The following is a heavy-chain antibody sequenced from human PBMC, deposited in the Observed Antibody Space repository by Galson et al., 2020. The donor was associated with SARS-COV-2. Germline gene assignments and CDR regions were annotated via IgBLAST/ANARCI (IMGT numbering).Heavy chain of an antibody. CDR1: GGTFSSYA. CDR3: AREREYSSSSGRYYYYYMDV. CDR2: IIPILGIA. Sequence: SVKVSCKASGGTFSSYAISWVRQAPGQWLEWMGGIIPILGIANYAQKFQGRVTITADKSTSTAYMELSSLRSEDTAVYYCAREREYSSSSGRYYYYYMDVWGKGTTVTVSS. V-gene: IGHV1-69*10. J-gene: IGHJ6*03. D-gene: IGHD6-6*01.